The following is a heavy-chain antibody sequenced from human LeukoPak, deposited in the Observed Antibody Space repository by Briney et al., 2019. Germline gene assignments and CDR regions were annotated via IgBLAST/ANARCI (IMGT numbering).Heavy chain of an antibody. J-gene: IGHJ5*02. Sequence: ASVKVSCKASGYTFTSYDINWVRQATGQGPEWMGWMNPNSGNTGYAQKFQGRVTITRNTSISTAYMELSSLRSEDTAVYYCARDPIGRTNWFDPWGQGTLVTVSS. CDR2: MNPNSGNT. CDR3: ARDPIGRTNWFDP. CDR1: GYTFTSYD. D-gene: IGHD1-1*01. V-gene: IGHV1-8*03.